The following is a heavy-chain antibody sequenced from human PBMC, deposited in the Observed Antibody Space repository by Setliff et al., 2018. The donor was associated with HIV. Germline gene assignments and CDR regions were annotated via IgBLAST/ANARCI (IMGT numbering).Heavy chain of an antibody. CDR2: IYYSGGT. J-gene: IGHJ3*02. Sequence: SETLSLTCTVSSGPISNGGFYWSWTRHHPGKGLEWIGYIYYSGGTYYSPSLKSRVSMSIDTFKNQFSLNLTSVTAADTAVYYCARGIYRPWGGYSAFATDAFETWGQGTLVTVSS. CDR3: ARGIYRPWGGYSAFATDAFET. V-gene: IGHV4-31*03. D-gene: IGHD5-12*01. CDR1: SGPISNGGFY.